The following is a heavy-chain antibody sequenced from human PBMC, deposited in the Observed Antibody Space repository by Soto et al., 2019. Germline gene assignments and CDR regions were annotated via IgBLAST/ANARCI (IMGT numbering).Heavy chain of an antibody. CDR3: AKDLYSSSGWALDH. V-gene: IGHV3-23*01. CDR1: GFTFSSYA. CDR2: ISGSGGST. Sequence: LRLSCAASGFTFSSYAMSWVRQAPGKGLEWVSAISGSGGSTYYADSVKGRFTISRDNSKNTLYLQMNSLRAEDTAVYYCAKDLYSSSGWALDHWGQGTLVTVSS. J-gene: IGHJ4*02. D-gene: IGHD6-6*01.